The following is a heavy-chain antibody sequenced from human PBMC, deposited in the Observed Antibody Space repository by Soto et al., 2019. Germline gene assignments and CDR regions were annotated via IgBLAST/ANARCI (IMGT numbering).Heavy chain of an antibody. D-gene: IGHD3-9*01. CDR1: GFPFSSYW. V-gene: IGHV3-74*01. CDR3: AREYYGLLTGYYTDY. J-gene: IGHJ4*02. Sequence: EVQLVESGGDLVQRGGSLRLSCAASGFPFSSYWMHWVRHTPGKGLDWVARISGDGVTTYYADSVTGRFTVSRDNANNTLSLQISDLRAEDTAVYYCAREYYGLLTGYYTDYWGQGTLVSVSS. CDR2: ISGDGVTT.